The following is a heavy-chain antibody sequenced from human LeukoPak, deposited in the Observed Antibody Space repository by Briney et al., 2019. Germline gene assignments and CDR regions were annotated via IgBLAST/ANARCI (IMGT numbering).Heavy chain of an antibody. D-gene: IGHD5-12*01. CDR2: IDWDGGST. CDR1: GFTCDDYA. CDR3: AKDMSSSGYDRLDY. Sequence: GGSLRLSCAASGFTCDDYAMHWVRQAPGKGLEWVSLIDWDGGSTYYTDSVKGRFTISRDNSKNSLFLQMNSLRAEDTALYYCAKDMSSSGYDRLDYWGQGTLVTVSS. V-gene: IGHV3-43D*03. J-gene: IGHJ4*02.